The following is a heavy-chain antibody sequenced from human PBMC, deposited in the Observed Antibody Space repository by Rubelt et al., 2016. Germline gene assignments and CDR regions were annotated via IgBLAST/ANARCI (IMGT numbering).Heavy chain of an antibody. CDR3: GRDWSDGTCYRHY. J-gene: IGHJ4*02. CDR2: ISGHNGNT. V-gene: IGHV1-18*01. Sequence: QIHLVQSGTEVKNPGASVKISCRASGYTVTSYGVSWVRQVPGPGLEWMGWISGHNGNTKYSEKVKCRVTMTTDISTSTAYMELRSLRPDDTAVYYCGRDWSDGTCYRHYWGQGTLVTVSS. D-gene: IGHD3-3*01. CDR1: GYTVTSYG.